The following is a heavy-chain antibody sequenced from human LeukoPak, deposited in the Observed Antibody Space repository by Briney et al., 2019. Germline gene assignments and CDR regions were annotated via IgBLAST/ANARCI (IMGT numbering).Heavy chain of an antibody. CDR2: IYTSGST. CDR1: GGSFSGYY. J-gene: IGHJ4*02. V-gene: IGHV4-4*07. Sequence: SETLSLTCAVYGGSFSGYYWSWIRQPAGKGLEWIGRIYTSGSTNYNPSLKSRVTISVDTSKNQFSLKLSSVTAADTAVYYCARDVVYYASGSYFDFWGQGILVTVSS. D-gene: IGHD3-10*01. CDR3: ARDVVYYASGSYFDF.